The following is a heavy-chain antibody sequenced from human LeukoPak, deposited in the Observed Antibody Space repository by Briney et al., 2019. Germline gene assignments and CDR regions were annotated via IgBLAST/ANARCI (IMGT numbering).Heavy chain of an antibody. CDR2: IYHSGST. V-gene: IGHV4-30-2*01. CDR3: ARALKPPSCGTSCYGWFDP. D-gene: IGHD2-2*01. Sequence: SQTLSLTCTVSGGSISSGGYYWSWIRQPPGKGLEWIGYIYHSGSTYYNPSLKSRVTISVDRSKNQFSLKLSSVTAADTAVYYCARALKPPSCGTSCYGWFDPWGQGTLVTVSS. CDR1: GGSISSGGYY. J-gene: IGHJ5*02.